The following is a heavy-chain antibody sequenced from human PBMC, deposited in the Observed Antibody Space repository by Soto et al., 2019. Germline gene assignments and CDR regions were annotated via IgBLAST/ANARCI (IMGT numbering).Heavy chain of an antibody. CDR2: ISSSSSYI. CDR1: GFTFSSYS. Sequence: GGSLRLSCAASGFTFSSYSMNWVRQAPGKGLEWVSSISSSSSYIYYADSVKGRFTISRDNAKNSLYLQMNSLRAEDTAVYYCARDSIAVAGTHWDYWGQGTLVTVSS. CDR3: ARDSIAVAGTHWDY. J-gene: IGHJ4*02. V-gene: IGHV3-21*01. D-gene: IGHD6-19*01.